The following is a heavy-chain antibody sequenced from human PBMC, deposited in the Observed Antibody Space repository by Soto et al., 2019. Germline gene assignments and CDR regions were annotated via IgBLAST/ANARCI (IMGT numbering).Heavy chain of an antibody. CDR2: IKSKSEGGTI. D-gene: IGHD1-20*01. CDR3: TTKGTISRWYFDC. CDR1: GFTFSDAW. V-gene: IGHV3-15*01. Sequence: EVQLVESGGGLVKPGGSLRLSCAASGFTFSDAWMTWVRQVPGKGLEWVGRIKSKSEGGTIDYAAPVKGRFTISRDDSKDTLYLQMNSLKIEDTAVYDCTTKGTISRWYFDCCGQGTLVTVSS. J-gene: IGHJ4*02.